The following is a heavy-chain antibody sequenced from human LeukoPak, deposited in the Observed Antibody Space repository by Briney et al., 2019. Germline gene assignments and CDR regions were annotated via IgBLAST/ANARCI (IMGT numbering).Heavy chain of an antibody. J-gene: IGHJ4*02. CDR3: ARGGRPADC. CDR2: ITPANAKT. Sequence: ASVKVSCKASGYTFTSYDFYWVRQATGQGLEWMGWITPANAKTGYAQKFQGRLTITRNTSISTVYMELSTLRSEDTAVYYCARGGRPADCWGQGTLVTVSS. CDR1: GYTFTSYD. V-gene: IGHV1-8*01.